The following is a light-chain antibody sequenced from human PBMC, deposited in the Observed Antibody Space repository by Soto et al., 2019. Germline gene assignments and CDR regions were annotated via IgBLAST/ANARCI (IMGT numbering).Light chain of an antibody. J-gene: IGLJ3*02. V-gene: IGLV1-47*01. CDR2: KND. Sequence: QSVVSQPPSASGTPGQRVTISCSGSSSNIGRNYVYWYQQFPGTAPKLLIFKNDQRPSGVPDRFSGSKSGTSASLAISGLRSEDGADYYCATWDASLSGWVFGGGTKLTVL. CDR3: ATWDASLSGWV. CDR1: SSNIGRNY.